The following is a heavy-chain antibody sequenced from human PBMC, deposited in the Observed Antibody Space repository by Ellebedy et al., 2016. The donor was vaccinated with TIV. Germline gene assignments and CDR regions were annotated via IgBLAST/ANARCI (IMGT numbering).Heavy chain of an antibody. Sequence: GGSLRLSXAASGFTFSSYSMNWVRQAPGKGLEWVSYISSSSSTIYYADSVKGRFTISRDNARNSLYLQMNSLRAEDTAVYYCARYYYGSTSSGTLDYWGQGTLVTVSS. D-gene: IGHD3-10*01. CDR1: GFTFSSYS. J-gene: IGHJ4*02. CDR2: ISSSSSTI. CDR3: ARYYYGSTSSGTLDY. V-gene: IGHV3-48*04.